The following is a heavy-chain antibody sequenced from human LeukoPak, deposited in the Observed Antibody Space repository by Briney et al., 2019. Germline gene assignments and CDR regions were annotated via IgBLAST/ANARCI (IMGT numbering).Heavy chain of an antibody. CDR2: IKEDGSER. J-gene: IGHJ4*02. CDR3: ARERLWFGESQSGSFDY. CDR1: GFTFRNYW. D-gene: IGHD3-10*01. V-gene: IGHV3-7*01. Sequence: RSGGSLRLSCAASGFTFRNYWMSWVRQAPGKGLEWVANIKEDGSERYYVDFVKGRFTISRDNAKNSLYLQMNSLRAEDTAVYYCARERLWFGESQSGSFDYWGQGTLVTVPS.